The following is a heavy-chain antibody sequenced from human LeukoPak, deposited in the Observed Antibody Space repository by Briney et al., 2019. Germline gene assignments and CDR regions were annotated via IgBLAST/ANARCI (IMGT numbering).Heavy chain of an antibody. V-gene: IGHV3-23*01. J-gene: IGHJ4*02. D-gene: IGHD6-13*01. CDR3: ANWDSSPFDY. Sequence: PGGSLRLSCAASGFTFSDYAMSWVRQAPGKGLEWVSSFGGSGGSTYYADSVEGRFTISRDNSKNTLYLQMNSLRAEDTAVYYCANWDSSPFDYWGQGTLVTVSS. CDR1: GFTFSDYA. CDR2: FGGSGGST.